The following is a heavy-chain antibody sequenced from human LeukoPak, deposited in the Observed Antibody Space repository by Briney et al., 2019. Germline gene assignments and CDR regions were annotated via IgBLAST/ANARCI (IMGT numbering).Heavy chain of an antibody. CDR2: ISSSSSYI. J-gene: IGHJ4*02. D-gene: IGHD6-19*01. CDR3: ARDVRAVAAHFDY. Sequence: PGGSLRLYCAASGFTFSSYSMNWVRQAPGKGLEWVSSISSSSSYIYYADSVKGRFTISRDNAKNSLYLQMNSLRAEDTAVYYCARDVRAVAAHFDYWGQGTLVTVSS. V-gene: IGHV3-21*01. CDR1: GFTFSSYS.